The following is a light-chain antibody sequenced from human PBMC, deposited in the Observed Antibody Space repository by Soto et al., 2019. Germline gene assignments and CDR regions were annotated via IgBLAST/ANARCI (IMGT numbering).Light chain of an antibody. CDR3: QQYHSYWT. V-gene: IGKV1-5*01. J-gene: IGKJ1*01. CDR2: DAS. Sequence: DIQMTQSPSTVSAYLGDRVTITCRASQNIRSRLAWFQQKPGKAPKLLIYDASSLESGVPQRFSGSGSGTEFTLTISSLQTDDFSTYYCQQYHSYWTFGQGTKVDIK. CDR1: QNIRSR.